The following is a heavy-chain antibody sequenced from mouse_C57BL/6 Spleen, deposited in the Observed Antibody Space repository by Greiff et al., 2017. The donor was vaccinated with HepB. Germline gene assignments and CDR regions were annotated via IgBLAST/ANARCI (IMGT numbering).Heavy chain of an antibody. CDR3: ARSPDGSFDY. J-gene: IGHJ2*01. V-gene: IGHV1-50*01. Sequence: VQLQQPGAELVKPGASVKLSCKASGYTFTSYWMQWVKQRPGQGLEWIGEIDPSDSYTNYNQKFKGKATLTVDTSSSTAYMQLSSLTSEDSAVYYCARSPDGSFDYWGQGTTLTVSS. D-gene: IGHD2-3*01. CDR1: GYTFTSYW. CDR2: IDPSDSYT.